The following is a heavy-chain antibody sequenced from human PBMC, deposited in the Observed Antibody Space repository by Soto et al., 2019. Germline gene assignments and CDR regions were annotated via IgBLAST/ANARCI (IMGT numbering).Heavy chain of an antibody. Sequence: GGSLRLSCAASGFTFSSFWMHWVRQAPGKGLVWVSRIDNAGSGTSYADFVKGRFTISRDNARNTVYLQMNSLRAEDTAVYYCIRDFGEVGSTAAFDIWGQGTMVTVSS. J-gene: IGHJ3*02. D-gene: IGHD3-3*01. CDR1: GFTFSSFW. CDR2: IDNAGSGT. V-gene: IGHV3-74*01. CDR3: IRDFGEVGSTAAFDI.